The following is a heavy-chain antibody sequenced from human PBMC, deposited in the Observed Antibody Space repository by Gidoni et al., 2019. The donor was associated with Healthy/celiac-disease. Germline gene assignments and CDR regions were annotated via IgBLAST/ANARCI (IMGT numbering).Heavy chain of an antibody. V-gene: IGHV3-23*02. CDR2: ISGSGGNK. Sequence: DVQLLESGGGLVQPGGSLRLSCSASGFTFSSYAISWVRPPPGKGLEWVSAISGSGGNKYYGEPVKGRFTIARDNSKKTLYRQMNSMRAEDTAVYYCAKGPKRGGNYGVVLLVGYYYGMDVWGQGTTVTVSS. J-gene: IGHJ6*02. CDR1: GFTFSSYA. D-gene: IGHD3-10*01. CDR3: AKGPKRGGNYGVVLLVGYYYGMDV.